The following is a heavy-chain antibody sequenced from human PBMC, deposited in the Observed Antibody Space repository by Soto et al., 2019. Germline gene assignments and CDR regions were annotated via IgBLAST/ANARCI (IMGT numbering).Heavy chain of an antibody. Sequence: GGSLRLSCAASGFTFDDYAMHWVRQAPGKGLEWVSGISWNSGSIGYADSVKGRFTISRDNAKNSLYLQMNSLRAEDTAVYYCARGLYYYDSSGYYSPWGQGTLVTVSS. D-gene: IGHD3-22*01. CDR2: ISWNSGSI. CDR1: GFTFDDYA. J-gene: IGHJ5*02. V-gene: IGHV3-9*01. CDR3: ARGLYYYDSSGYYSP.